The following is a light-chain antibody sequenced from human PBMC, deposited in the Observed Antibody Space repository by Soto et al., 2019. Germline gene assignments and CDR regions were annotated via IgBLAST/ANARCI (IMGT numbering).Light chain of an antibody. CDR2: WAS. J-gene: IGKJ4*01. Sequence: DIVMTQSPDSLAVSLGERATINCKSNQSVFDSSNNQNYLAWYQQKPRQPPKLLIYWASTRESGVPDRFSGSGSGTDFTLTISSLQAEDVAIYYCQQSYSTLLTFGGGTKVEFK. CDR3: QQSYSTLLT. CDR1: QSVFDSSNNQNY. V-gene: IGKV4-1*01.